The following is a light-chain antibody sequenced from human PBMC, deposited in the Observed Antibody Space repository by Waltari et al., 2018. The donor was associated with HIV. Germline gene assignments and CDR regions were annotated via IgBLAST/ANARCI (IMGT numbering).Light chain of an antibody. CDR2: WAS. CDR1: QTMFYSSHYKNY. Sequence: DIVMTQSPVSLPVFLGERATIHCQSNQTMFYSSHYKNYLAWYQQRPGQPPKLLIYWASSREAGVPDRFSGSGSGTDFTLTISSLQAEDVAVYYCQQYINAPLTFGGGTKVEIK. V-gene: IGKV4-1*01. CDR3: QQYINAPLT. J-gene: IGKJ4*01.